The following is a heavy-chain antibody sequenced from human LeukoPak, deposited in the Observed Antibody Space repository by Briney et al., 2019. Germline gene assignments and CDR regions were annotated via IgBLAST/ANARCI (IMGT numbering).Heavy chain of an antibody. V-gene: IGHV3-21*01. CDR1: GFTLSGHS. J-gene: IGHJ4*02. CDR3: ARDMIRGVIKN. D-gene: IGHD3-10*01. CDR2: ISSSSSYI. Sequence: GGSLRLSCVVSGFTLSGHSINWVRQAPGKGLEWVSSISSSSSYIYYTDSVKGRFTISRVNAKNSLFLQMNSLRVEDTAVYYCARDMIRGVIKNWGQGTLVTVSS.